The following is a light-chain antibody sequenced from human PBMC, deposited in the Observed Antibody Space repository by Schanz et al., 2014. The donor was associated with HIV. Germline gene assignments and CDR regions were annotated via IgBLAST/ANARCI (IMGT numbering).Light chain of an antibody. Sequence: EIVMTQSPGTLSVSPGERATLSCRASQTVSNNLAWYQQKPGQAPRLLIYRASTRATGIPVRFSGRGSGTEFTLTISGLQSEDFALYYCQQYSDWPPSTFGQGTKVEIK. CDR2: RAS. CDR1: QTVSNN. J-gene: IGKJ2*01. V-gene: IGKV3-15*01. CDR3: QQYSDWPPST.